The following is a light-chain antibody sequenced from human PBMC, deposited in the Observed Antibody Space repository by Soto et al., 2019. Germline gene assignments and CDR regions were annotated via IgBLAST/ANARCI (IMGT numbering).Light chain of an antibody. CDR2: DAS. CDR3: QHYYAFSPWT. CDR1: QNVSTW. V-gene: IGKV1-5*01. Sequence: DIQMTQSPSTLSVSVGDRVTITCRASQNVSTWLAWYQQKPGKAPRSLIFDASRLESGVSSRLSGTGSGTEFTLTINNLQPDDSGTYFCQHYYAFSPWTFGQGTKVDIK. J-gene: IGKJ1*01.